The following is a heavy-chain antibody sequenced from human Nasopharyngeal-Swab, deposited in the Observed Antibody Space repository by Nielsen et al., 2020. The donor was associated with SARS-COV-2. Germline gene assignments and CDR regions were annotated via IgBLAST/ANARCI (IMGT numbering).Heavy chain of an antibody. CDR2: INPSGGST. V-gene: IGHV1-46*01. J-gene: IGHJ3*02. D-gene: IGHD1-1*01. CDR3: AREQLRDDAFDI. Sequence: ASSKISCSAAGYTITGYYMHWGRQATGQGLEWMGIINPSGGSTSYAQKFQGRVTMTRDTSTSTVYMELSSLRSEDTAVYYCAREQLRDDAFDIWGQGTMVTVSS. CDR1: GYTITGYY.